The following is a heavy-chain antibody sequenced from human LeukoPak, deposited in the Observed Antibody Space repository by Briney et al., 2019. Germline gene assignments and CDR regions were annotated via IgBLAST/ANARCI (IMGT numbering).Heavy chain of an antibody. Sequence: PSETLSLTCAVYGGSFSGYYWSWIRQPPGKGLEWIGEINHSGSTNYNPSLKSRVTISVDTSKNQFSLKLSSVTAADTAVYYCARHHVLRYFDWLLSPQYYFDYWGQGTLVTVSS. D-gene: IGHD3-9*01. CDR3: ARHHVLRYFDWLLSPQYYFDY. J-gene: IGHJ4*02. V-gene: IGHV4-34*01. CDR1: GGSFSGYY. CDR2: INHSGST.